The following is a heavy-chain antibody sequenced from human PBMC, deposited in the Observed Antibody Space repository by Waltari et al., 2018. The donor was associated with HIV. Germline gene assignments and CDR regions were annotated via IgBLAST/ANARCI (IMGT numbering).Heavy chain of an antibody. V-gene: IGHV4-4*02. J-gene: IGHJ6*02. CDR1: GGSISSEIW. D-gene: IGHD2-21*01. CDR2: ISHSGNT. CDR3: ARVPHTSSIYYFYYGLDV. Sequence: QVQLQESGPGLVKPSGTLSLTCAVSGGSISSEIWWSWVRQTPGEGLEWIGEISHSGNTNYNPSLKSRVTISVDKSNNQFSLKLSSVTAADTAVYYCARVPHTSSIYYFYYGLDVWGQGTTVIVSS.